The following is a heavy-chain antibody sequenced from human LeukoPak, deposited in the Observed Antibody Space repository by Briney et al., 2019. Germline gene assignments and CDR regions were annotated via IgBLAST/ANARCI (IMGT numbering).Heavy chain of an antibody. CDR1: GGSISSYY. CDR2: IYYSGST. J-gene: IGHJ4*02. V-gene: IGHV4-59*01. Sequence: SETLSLTCTVSGGSISSYYWSWIRQPPGKGLEWIGYIYYSGSTNYNPSLKSRVTISVDTSKNQFSLRLSSVTAADTAVYYCARDSGSHDYWGQGTLVTVSS. CDR3: ARDSGSHDY. D-gene: IGHD1-26*01.